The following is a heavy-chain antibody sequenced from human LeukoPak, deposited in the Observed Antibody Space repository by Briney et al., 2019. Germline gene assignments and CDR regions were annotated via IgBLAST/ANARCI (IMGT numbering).Heavy chain of an antibody. CDR3: AKEEYWGYYMDV. D-gene: IGHD2/OR15-2a*01. V-gene: IGHV3-30*02. Sequence: GGSLRLSCAASGFTFSSYGMHWVRQAPGKGLEWVAYIQNDGSNEQYADSVKGRFSISRDSSKNILYLQMNSLRGEDTAVYYCAKEEYWGYYMDVCGKGTTVTVSS. CDR2: IQNDGSNE. J-gene: IGHJ6*04. CDR1: GFTFSSYG.